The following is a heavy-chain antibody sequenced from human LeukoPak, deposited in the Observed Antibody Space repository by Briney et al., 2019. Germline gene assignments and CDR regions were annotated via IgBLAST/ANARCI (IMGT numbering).Heavy chain of an antibody. J-gene: IGHJ4*02. D-gene: IGHD3-22*01. CDR3: VRFHYFAGSGYYYDY. V-gene: IGHV3-74*01. CDR2: IDPDGSNT. CDR1: GFTFSSYW. Sequence: PGGSLRLSCAASGFTFSSYWMHWVRQAPGKGLVWVSRIDPDGSNTNYADSVKGRFTISRDNAKNTVDLQMISLRDEDTSVYYCVRFHYFAGSGYYYDYWGQGTLVTVSS.